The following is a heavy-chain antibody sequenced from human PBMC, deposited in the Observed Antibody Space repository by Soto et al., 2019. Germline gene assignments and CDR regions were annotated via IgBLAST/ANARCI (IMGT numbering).Heavy chain of an antibody. V-gene: IGHV3-33*01. CDR3: GRDPYSGARYYLDF. Sequence: PXESLSLSCATSGFTFSNYCIHWVRQAPGKGLEWVAVKWFFASGGNEYYADSVKGRFAISRDDSKQTAYLEMKSLRAEDTAVYYCGRDPYSGARYYLDFWGQGTQVTVSS. CDR2: KWFFASGGNE. D-gene: IGHD1-26*01. J-gene: IGHJ4*02. CDR1: GFTFSNYC.